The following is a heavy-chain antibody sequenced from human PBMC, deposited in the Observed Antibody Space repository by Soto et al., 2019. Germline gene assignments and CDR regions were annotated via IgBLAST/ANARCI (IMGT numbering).Heavy chain of an antibody. J-gene: IGHJ6*02. CDR1: GGTFSSYA. Sequence: QVQLVQSGAEVKKPGSSVKVSCKASGGTFSSYAISWVRQAPGQGLEWMGGIIPIFGTANYAQKFQGRVTITADESTRTAYMERSSLRSEDTAVYYCAREAYYYVSSGVNGMDVWGQGTTVTVSS. D-gene: IGHD3-22*01. CDR3: AREAYYYVSSGVNGMDV. CDR2: IIPIFGTA. V-gene: IGHV1-69*12.